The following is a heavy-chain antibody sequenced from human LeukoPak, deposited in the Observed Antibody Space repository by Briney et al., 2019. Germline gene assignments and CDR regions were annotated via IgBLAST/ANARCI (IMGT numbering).Heavy chain of an antibody. V-gene: IGHV3-21*04. D-gene: IGHD4/OR15-4a*01. CDR2: ISTSSSYI. J-gene: IGHJ4*02. CDR1: GFSFSGYN. Sequence: PGGSLRLSCVVSGFSFSGYNMNWVRQAPGKGLEWVSSISTSSSYIYYADSVKGRFTVSRDNAKKSVYLQMNSLRAEDTAVYYCARRAGAYSHPYDYWGQGTLVTVSS. CDR3: ARRAGAYSHPYDY.